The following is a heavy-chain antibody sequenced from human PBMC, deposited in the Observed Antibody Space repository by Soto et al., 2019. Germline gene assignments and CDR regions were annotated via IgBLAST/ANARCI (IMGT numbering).Heavy chain of an antibody. D-gene: IGHD3-10*01. CDR1: GVTVSSNY. CDR2: IYSGGST. CDR3: ARATRFGEPSY. Sequence: GGSLRLSCAASGVTVSSNYMSLVRQAPGKGLEWVSVIYSGGSTYYADSVKGRFTISRDNSKNTLYLQMNSLRAEDTAVYYCARATRFGEPSYWGQGTLVTVSS. V-gene: IGHV3-66*01. J-gene: IGHJ4*02.